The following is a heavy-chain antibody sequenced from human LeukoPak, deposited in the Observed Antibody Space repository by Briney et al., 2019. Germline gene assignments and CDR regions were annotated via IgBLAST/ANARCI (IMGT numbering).Heavy chain of an antibody. D-gene: IGHD2-2*01. V-gene: IGHV5-51*01. CDR2: IYPGDSET. CDR1: GYSFTNYW. Sequence: GESLKISCTGSGYSFTNYWIAWVRQMPGKGLEWMGIIYPGDSETTYSPSFQGQVIISADKSITTTYLQWSSLKASDTAMYYCARGRGYCSSSSCYDFDYWGQGTLVTVSS. J-gene: IGHJ4*02. CDR3: ARGRGYCSSSSCYDFDY.